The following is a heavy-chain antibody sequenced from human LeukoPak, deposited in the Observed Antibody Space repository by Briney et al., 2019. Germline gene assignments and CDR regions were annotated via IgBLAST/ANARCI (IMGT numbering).Heavy chain of an antibody. D-gene: IGHD1-26*01. V-gene: IGHV1-2*02. Sequence: ASVKVSCKASGYTFTSCGISWVRQAPGQGLEWMGYINPRTGATYYAENFQGRVTMTRDTSINTAYLEMRFDDTAMYYCARAGRSLQMSVWFDPWGPGTLVIVSS. CDR2: INPRTGAT. CDR1: GYTFTSCG. J-gene: IGHJ5*02. CDR3: ARAGRSLQMSVWFDP.